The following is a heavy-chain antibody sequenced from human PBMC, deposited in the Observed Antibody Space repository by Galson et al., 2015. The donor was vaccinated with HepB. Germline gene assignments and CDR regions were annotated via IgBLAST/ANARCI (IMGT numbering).Heavy chain of an antibody. D-gene: IGHD3-9*01. CDR2: ISSSSSYI. CDR3: ARDRHHRYFDWTYMGGFDY. Sequence: SLRLSCAASGFTFSSYSMNWVRQAPGKGLEWVSSISSSSSYIYYADSVKGRFTISRDNAKNSLYLQMNSLRAEDTAVYYCARDRHHRYFDWTYMGGFDYWGQGTLVTVSS. J-gene: IGHJ4*02. CDR1: GFTFSSYS. V-gene: IGHV3-21*01.